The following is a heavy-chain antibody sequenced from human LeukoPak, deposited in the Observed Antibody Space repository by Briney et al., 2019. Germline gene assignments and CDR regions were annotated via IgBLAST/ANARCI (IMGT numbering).Heavy chain of an antibody. J-gene: IGHJ4*02. CDR1: GFPFIEYS. Sequence: GGPLNLSCSASGFPFIEYSMNGVRQAPGKGLEGISYIGLDSRHTKYADSVRGRFTISADKAKNSLYLQMNSLRVEDTAVYYCARDHNYAFDNWGQGTLVSVAS. CDR2: IGLDSRHT. V-gene: IGHV3-21*05. D-gene: IGHD1-1*01. CDR3: ARDHNYAFDN.